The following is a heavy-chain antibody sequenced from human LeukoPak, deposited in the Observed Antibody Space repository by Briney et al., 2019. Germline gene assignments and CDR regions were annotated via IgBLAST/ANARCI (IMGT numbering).Heavy chain of an antibody. CDR1: GFTFSSYS. D-gene: IGHD6-19*01. J-gene: IGHJ6*02. CDR2: ISSSSSTI. V-gene: IGHV3-48*01. Sequence: GGSLRLSCAASGFTFSSYSMNWVRQAPGKGLEWVAYISSSSSTIYYVDSVKGRFTISRDNAKNSLYLQMNSLRAEDTAVYYCASAKQWLVNYYYGMDVWGQGTTVTVSS. CDR3: ASAKQWLVNYYYGMDV.